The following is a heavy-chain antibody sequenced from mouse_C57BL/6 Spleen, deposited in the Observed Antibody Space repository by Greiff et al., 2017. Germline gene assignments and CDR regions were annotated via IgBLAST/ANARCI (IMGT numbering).Heavy chain of an antibody. CDR1: GYTFTGYW. CDR2: ILPGSGST. J-gene: IGHJ4*01. Sequence: QVQLKQSGAELMKPGASVKLSCKATGYTFTGYWIEWVKQRPGHGLEWIGEILPGSGSTNHNEKFKGKATFTADTSSNTAYMRLSSLTTEDSAIYYCAPLVYYAMDYWGQGTSVTVSS. D-gene: IGHD4-1*01. CDR3: APLVYYAMDY. V-gene: IGHV1-9*01.